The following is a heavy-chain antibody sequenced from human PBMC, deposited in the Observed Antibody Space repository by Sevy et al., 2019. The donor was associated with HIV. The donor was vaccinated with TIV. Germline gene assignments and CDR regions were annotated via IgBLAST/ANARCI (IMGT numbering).Heavy chain of an antibody. CDR3: ARDVQVCGSRNRYTAFFDP. D-gene: IGHD3-16*02. V-gene: IGHV3-74*03. CDR1: GFTFSSYW. CDR2: INGDGSRT. J-gene: IGHJ5*02. Sequence: GGSLRLSCAASGFTFSSYWMHWVRQGPGRGLVWVSRINGDGSRTEYADSVKGRFSISRDNARNTLFQQMNSLRAEDTAVYYCARDVQVCGSRNRYTAFFDPWGQGTLVTVSS.